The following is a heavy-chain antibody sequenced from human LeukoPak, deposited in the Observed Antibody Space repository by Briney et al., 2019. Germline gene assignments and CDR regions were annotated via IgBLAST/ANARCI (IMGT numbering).Heavy chain of an antibody. V-gene: IGHV4-34*01. CDR1: VGSFSGYS. CDR3: ARGAHYHDSSLGY. Sequence: SETLSLTPAVYVGSFSGYSWSWIRAPPGKGLESIGEINHRGSTNYNPSIKSRVTISVDTSKNQFSLKLSSVTAADTAVYYCARGAHYHDSSLGYWGQGTLVTVSS. J-gene: IGHJ4*02. CDR2: INHRGST. D-gene: IGHD3-22*01.